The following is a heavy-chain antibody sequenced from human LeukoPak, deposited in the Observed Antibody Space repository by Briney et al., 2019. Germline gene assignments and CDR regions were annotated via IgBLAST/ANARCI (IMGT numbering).Heavy chain of an antibody. V-gene: IGHV3-48*01. CDR3: ARDRGVVVPAAIPYYYGMDV. J-gene: IGHJ6*02. CDR1: GFRFSNYG. CDR2: ITTSGSTM. D-gene: IGHD2-2*01. Sequence: GGSLRLSCAASGFRFSNYGMNWVRQAAGKGLEWVSYITTSGSTMYYADSVKGRFTISRDNSKNTLYLQMNSLRAEDTAVYYCARDRGVVVPAAIPYYYGMDVWGQGTTVTVSS.